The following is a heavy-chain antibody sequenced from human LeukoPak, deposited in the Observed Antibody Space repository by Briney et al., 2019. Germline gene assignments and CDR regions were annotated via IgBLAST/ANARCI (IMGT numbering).Heavy chain of an antibody. Sequence: GASVKVSCKASGYTFTSYYMHWVRQAPGQGLEWMGIINPSGGSTSYAQKFQGRVTMTRDTSTSTVYMELSSLRSEDTAVYYCARALEVEMATILGVFDCWGQGTLVTVSP. CDR3: ARALEVEMATILGVFDC. D-gene: IGHD5-24*01. CDR1: GYTFTSYY. J-gene: IGHJ4*02. V-gene: IGHV1-46*01. CDR2: INPSGGST.